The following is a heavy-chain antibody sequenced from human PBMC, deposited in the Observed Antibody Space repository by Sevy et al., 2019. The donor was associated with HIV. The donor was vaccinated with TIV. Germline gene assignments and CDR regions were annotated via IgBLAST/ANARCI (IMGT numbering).Heavy chain of an antibody. Sequence: GGSLRLSCAASGFTFSSYWMHWVRQAPGKGLVWVSRINSDGSSTSYADSVKGRFTISRDNAKNTLYLQMNSLRAGDTAVYYCASGCYDFWSGFSSYGMDVWGQGTTVTVSS. D-gene: IGHD3-3*01. J-gene: IGHJ6*02. CDR3: ASGCYDFWSGFSSYGMDV. CDR2: INSDGSST. V-gene: IGHV3-74*01. CDR1: GFTFSSYW.